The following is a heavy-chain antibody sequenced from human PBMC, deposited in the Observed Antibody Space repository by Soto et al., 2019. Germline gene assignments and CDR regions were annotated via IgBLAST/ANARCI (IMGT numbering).Heavy chain of an antibody. Sequence: SETLSLTCTVSGGSISSGGYYWSWIRQHPGKGLEWIGYIYYSGSTYYNPSLKSRVTISVDTSKNQFSLKLSSVTAADTAVYYRARDRDSSSWYGDFDHWRQGTLVTVSS. CDR1: GGSISSGGYY. D-gene: IGHD6-13*01. CDR3: ARDRDSSSWYGDFDH. J-gene: IGHJ4*02. V-gene: IGHV4-31*03. CDR2: IYYSGST.